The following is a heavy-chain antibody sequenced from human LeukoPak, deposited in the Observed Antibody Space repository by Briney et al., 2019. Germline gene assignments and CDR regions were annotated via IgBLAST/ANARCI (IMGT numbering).Heavy chain of an antibody. Sequence: GGSLRLSCAASGFTFSSYAMSWVRQAPGKGREWVSAISGSGGSTYYADSVKGRFTISRDNSKNTLYLQMNSLRAEDTAVYYCAKDPNSGYDFLNWFDPWGQGTLVTVSS. CDR1: GFTFSSYA. D-gene: IGHD5-12*01. V-gene: IGHV3-23*01. J-gene: IGHJ5*02. CDR3: AKDPNSGYDFLNWFDP. CDR2: ISGSGGST.